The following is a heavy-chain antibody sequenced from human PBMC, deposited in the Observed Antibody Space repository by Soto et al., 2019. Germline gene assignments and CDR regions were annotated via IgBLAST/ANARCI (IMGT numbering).Heavy chain of an antibody. Sequence: ASVKVSCKASGGTFSSYTISWVRQAPGQGLEWMGRIIPILGIANYAQKFQGRVTITADKSTSTAYMELSSPRCEDKAVFYCGVGEQPGADRGSVLDIWGQGTLVTVSS. D-gene: IGHD1-26*01. CDR1: GGTFSSYT. CDR2: IIPILGIA. CDR3: GVGEQPGADRGSVLDI. V-gene: IGHV1-69*02. J-gene: IGHJ3*02.